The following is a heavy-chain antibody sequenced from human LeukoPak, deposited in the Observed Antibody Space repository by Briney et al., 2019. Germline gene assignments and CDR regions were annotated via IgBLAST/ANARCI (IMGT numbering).Heavy chain of an antibody. D-gene: IGHD5-24*01. CDR3: ARPADEMATITIDY. CDR1: GYTFTVYY. V-gene: IGHV1-2*02. CDR2: INPNSGGT. Sequence: ASVTVSFTASGYTFTVYYMHWVRQAPGQGLEWMGWINPNSGGTNYAQKFQGRVTMTRDTSISTAYMELSRLRSDDTAVYYCARPADEMATITIDYWGQGTLVTVSS. J-gene: IGHJ4*02.